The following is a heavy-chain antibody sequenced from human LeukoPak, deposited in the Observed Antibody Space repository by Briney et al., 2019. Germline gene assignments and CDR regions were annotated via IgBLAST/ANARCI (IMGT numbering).Heavy chain of an antibody. D-gene: IGHD2-15*01. CDR2: IYHSGST. CDR1: GGSISSGGYS. Sequence: SETLSLTCAVSGGSISSGGYSWSWIRQPPGKGLEWIGYIYHSGSTYYNPSLKSRVTISVDRSKNQFSLKLSSVTAADTAVYYCARALSGRVNWFDPWGQGTLVTVSP. V-gene: IGHV4-30-2*01. CDR3: ARALSGRVNWFDP. J-gene: IGHJ5*02.